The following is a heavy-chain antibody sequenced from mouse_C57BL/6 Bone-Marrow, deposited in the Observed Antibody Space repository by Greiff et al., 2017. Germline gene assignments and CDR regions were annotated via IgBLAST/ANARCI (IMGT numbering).Heavy chain of an antibody. D-gene: IGHD4-1*01. Sequence: DVMLVASWGGLVQPGESLKLSCESNEYEFPSHDMSWVRKTPEKRLELVAAINSDGGSTYYPDTMERRFIISRDNTKKTLYLQMSSLRSEDTALYYCARMAYLGLAYWGQGTLVTVSA. CDR1: EYEFPSHD. CDR2: INSDGGST. J-gene: IGHJ3*01. V-gene: IGHV5-2*01. CDR3: ARMAYLGLAY.